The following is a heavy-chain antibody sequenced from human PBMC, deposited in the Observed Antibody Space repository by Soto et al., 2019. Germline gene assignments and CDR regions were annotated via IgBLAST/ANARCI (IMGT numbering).Heavy chain of an antibody. CDR2: IYYSGST. CDR3: ARHRSDKWYYDFWSGYSEYYYYGMDV. CDR1: GGSISSSSYY. D-gene: IGHD3-3*01. J-gene: IGHJ6*02. V-gene: IGHV4-39*01. Sequence: QLQLQESGPGLVKPSETLSLTCTVSGGSISSSSYYWGWIRQPPGKGLEWIGSIYYSGSTYYNPSLKRRVTISVDTSKNQFSLKLSSVTAADTAVYYCARHRSDKWYYDFWSGYSEYYYYGMDVWGQGTTVTVSS.